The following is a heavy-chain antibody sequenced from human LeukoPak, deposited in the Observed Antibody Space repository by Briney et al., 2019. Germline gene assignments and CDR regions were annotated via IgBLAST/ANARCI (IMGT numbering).Heavy chain of an antibody. V-gene: IGHV1-69*13. CDR1: GGTFSSYA. CDR2: IIPIFGTT. D-gene: IGHD3-10*01. Sequence: WASVKVSCKASGGTFSSYAISWVRHAPGQGLEWMGGIIPIFGTTNYAQKFQGRVTITADESTSTAYMELSSLRSEDTAVYYCARESRDSVAYNWFDPWGQGTLVTVSS. CDR3: ARESRDSVAYNWFDP. J-gene: IGHJ5*02.